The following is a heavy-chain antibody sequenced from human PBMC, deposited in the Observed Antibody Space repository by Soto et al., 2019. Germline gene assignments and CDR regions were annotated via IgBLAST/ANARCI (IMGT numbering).Heavy chain of an antibody. CDR2: VFDTWST. CDR1: SGPSKSHN. Sequence: QVQVQQSGPGLVKPSETLSLTCPVSSGPSKSHNWGWIRQPPGRGLEWIGYVFDTWSTSYNTSLKSRVTVSADTSTNRISLTLRFVTAAATAVYYCVRQGIGFLHGLVDVWGQGTTVIVSS. CDR3: VRQGIGFLHGLVDV. V-gene: IGHV4-59*08. D-gene: IGHD3-10*01. J-gene: IGHJ6*01.